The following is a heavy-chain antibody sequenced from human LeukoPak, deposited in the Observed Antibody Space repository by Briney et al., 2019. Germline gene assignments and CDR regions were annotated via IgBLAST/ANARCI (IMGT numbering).Heavy chain of an antibody. D-gene: IGHD6-13*01. CDR1: RLTFSTYA. CDR3: ARERAAANEP. Sequence: PGGSLRLSCAASRLTFSTYALPWVRQGPGKGLEWVAVISYDGSNKYYADSVKGRFTTARDNSKNTLYLQMNSLRAEDTAVYYCARERAAANEPWGQGTLVTVSS. V-gene: IGHV3-30*04. J-gene: IGHJ5*02. CDR2: ISYDGSNK.